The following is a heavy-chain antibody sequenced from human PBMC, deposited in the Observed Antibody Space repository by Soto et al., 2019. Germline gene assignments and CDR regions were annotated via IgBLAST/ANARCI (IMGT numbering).Heavy chain of an antibody. V-gene: IGHV3-23*01. CDR1: GFAFSEYA. CDR2: ISGTGRST. CDR3: AIGEWLSTSYFNF. J-gene: IGHJ4*02. Sequence: GGSLRLSCAASGFAFSEYAMNWVRQAPGKGLEWVSVISGTGRSTYYADSVKGRFTISRDNSKNTVYLHMNSLRAEDTAVYYCAIGEWLSTSYFNFWGKGTLVTVSS. D-gene: IGHD3-3*01.